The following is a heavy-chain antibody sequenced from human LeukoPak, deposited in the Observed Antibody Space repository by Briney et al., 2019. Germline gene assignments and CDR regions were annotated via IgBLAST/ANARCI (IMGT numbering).Heavy chain of an antibody. CDR2: ISAYNGNT. J-gene: IGHJ4*02. D-gene: IGHD3-10*01. Sequence: ALVKVSCKASGYTFTSYAISWVRQAPGQGLEWMGWISAYNGNTNYAQRLQGRVTMTTDTSTSTAYMELRSLRSDDTAVYYCARGDYYGSGSYYKKTVDYWGEGTLVTVSS. CDR1: GYTFTSYA. CDR3: ARGDYYGSGSYYKKTVDY. V-gene: IGHV1-18*01.